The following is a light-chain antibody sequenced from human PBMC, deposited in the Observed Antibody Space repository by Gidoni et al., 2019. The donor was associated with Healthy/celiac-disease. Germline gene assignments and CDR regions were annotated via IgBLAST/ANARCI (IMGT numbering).Light chain of an antibody. J-gene: IGLJ2*01. CDR2: DVS. CDR3: SSYTSCSTHVV. V-gene: IGLV2-14*01. Sequence: QSALNQPAYVSGSPGEATTHSCTGTSSDIGGDNYVSWYQQHQGKSPKLMISDVSNRPSGVSHRFSGSPSCNSAALTLSGLQSEDEADYYCSSYTSCSTHVVFGGAPKLPVL. CDR1: SSDIGGDNY.